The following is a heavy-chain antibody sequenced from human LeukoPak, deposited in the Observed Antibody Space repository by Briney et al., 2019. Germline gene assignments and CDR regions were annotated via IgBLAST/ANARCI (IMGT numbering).Heavy chain of an antibody. J-gene: IGHJ4*02. CDR1: GGSISSGGYY. CDR2: IYYSGST. Sequence: SQTLSLTCTVSGGSISSGGYYWSWIRQHPGKGLEWIGYIYYSGSTYYNPSLKSRVTISVDTSKNQFSLKLSSVAAADTAVYYCARGLWVRFDYWGQGTLVTVSS. V-gene: IGHV4-31*03. D-gene: IGHD3-10*01. CDR3: ARGLWVRFDY.